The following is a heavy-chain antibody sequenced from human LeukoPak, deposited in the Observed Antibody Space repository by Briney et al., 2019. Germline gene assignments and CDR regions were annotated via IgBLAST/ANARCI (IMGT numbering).Heavy chain of an antibody. V-gene: IGHV4-59*01. CDR2: IYYSGTT. CDR1: GGSIGTYY. J-gene: IGHJ5*02. D-gene: IGHD2-2*01. Sequence: SETLSLTCTVSGGSIGTYYWSWIRQPPGKGLEWIGYIYYSGTTNYNPSLKSRVTISVDMSANQFSLKMTSVTAADTAVYYCARIFRDEVVVVPGRFDPWGQRVLVTVSS. CDR3: ARIFRDEVVVVPGRFDP.